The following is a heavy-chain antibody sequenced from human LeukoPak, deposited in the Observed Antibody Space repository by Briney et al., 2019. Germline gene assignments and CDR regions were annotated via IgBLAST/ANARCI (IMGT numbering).Heavy chain of an antibody. Sequence: SETLSLTCTVSGGSISSYYWSWIRQPPGKGLEWIGYIYYSGSTNYNPSLKSRVTISVDTSKNQFSLKLSSVTAEDTALYYCAKANVEAVAGEGGNWFDPWGQGTLVTVSS. V-gene: IGHV4-59*01. CDR2: IYYSGST. CDR1: GGSISSYY. CDR3: AKANVEAVAGEGGNWFDP. J-gene: IGHJ5*02. D-gene: IGHD6-19*01.